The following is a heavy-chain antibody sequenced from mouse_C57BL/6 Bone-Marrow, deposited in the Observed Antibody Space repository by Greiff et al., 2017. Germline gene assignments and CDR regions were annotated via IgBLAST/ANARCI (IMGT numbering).Heavy chain of an antibody. J-gene: IGHJ2*01. CDR2: IYPRSGNT. Sequence: QVQLQQSGAELARPGASVKLSCKASGYTFTSYGISWVKQRTGQGLEWIGEIYPRSGNTYYNEKFKGKATLTADNSSSTAYMELRSLTSEDSAVYFCARGGEFPYFDYWGQGTTLTVSS. CDR3: ARGGEFPYFDY. CDR1: GYTFTSYG. V-gene: IGHV1-81*01.